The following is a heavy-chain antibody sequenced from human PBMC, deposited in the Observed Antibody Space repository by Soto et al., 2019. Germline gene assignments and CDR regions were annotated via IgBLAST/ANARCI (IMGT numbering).Heavy chain of an antibody. V-gene: IGHV3-33*01. Sequence: QVQLVESGGGVVQPGGSLRLSCAASGFTFSCCGMHWVRQAPGKGLEWVAVIYYDGNNKYYADSVKGRFTSSRDNSKNRVCLQVNGLRAEETAVYDGGRENSGYCGWFGRWGQGTLVTVSS. CDR3: GRENSGYCGWFGR. CDR1: GFTFSCCG. J-gene: IGHJ5*02. D-gene: IGHD3-22*01. CDR2: IYYDGNNK.